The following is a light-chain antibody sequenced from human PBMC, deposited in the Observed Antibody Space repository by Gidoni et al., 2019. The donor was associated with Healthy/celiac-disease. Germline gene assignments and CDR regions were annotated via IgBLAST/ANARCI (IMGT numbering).Light chain of an antibody. CDR2: CAS. CDR1: QSVNSN. J-gene: IGKJ1*01. Sequence: EIVLTQSPATLSVSPGERATLSCRASQSVNSNFAWYQKKPGQAPRLLIYCASTRATGISARFSGSGSRTEFTLTISSLQSEDFAVYYCQQYNNWPWTFGQGTKVEIK. CDR3: QQYNNWPWT. V-gene: IGKV3-15*01.